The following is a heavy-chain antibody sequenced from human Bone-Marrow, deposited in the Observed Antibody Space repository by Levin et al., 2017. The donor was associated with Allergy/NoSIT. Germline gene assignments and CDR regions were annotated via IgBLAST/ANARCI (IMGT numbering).Heavy chain of an antibody. Sequence: GASVKVSCAASGFNFRAYRMSWVRQAPGKGLEWVADIKQDGTERFYVASVKGRFTISRDNARDSLHLDMNDLKAEDTALYYCARVRTGGFWSGYPDFWGPGTPVTVSS. CDR3: ARVRTGGFWSGYPDF. V-gene: IGHV3-7*03. CDR1: GFNFRAYR. J-gene: IGHJ4*02. D-gene: IGHD3-3*01. CDR2: IKQDGTER.